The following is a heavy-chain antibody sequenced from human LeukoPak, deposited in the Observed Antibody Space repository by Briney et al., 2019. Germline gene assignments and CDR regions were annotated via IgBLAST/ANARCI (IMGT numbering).Heavy chain of an antibody. V-gene: IGHV1-69*04. CDR1: GGTFSSYT. Sequence: GASVKVSCKASGGTFSSYTISWVRQAPGQGLEWMGRIIPILGIANYAQKFQGRVTITADKSTSTAYMELSSLRSEDTAVYYCARDSPMPGYSSSKDAFDIWGQGTRVTVSS. D-gene: IGHD5-12*01. J-gene: IGHJ3*02. CDR2: IIPILGIA. CDR3: ARDSPMPGYSSSKDAFDI.